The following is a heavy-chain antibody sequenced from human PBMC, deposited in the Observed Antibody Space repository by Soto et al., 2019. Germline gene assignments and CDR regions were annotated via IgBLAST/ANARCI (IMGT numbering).Heavy chain of an antibody. CDR2: IYSGGST. V-gene: IGHV3-66*01. Sequence: GGSLRLSCAASGFTVSSNYMSWVRQAPGKGLEWVSVIYSGGSTYYADSVKGRFTISRDHSKNTLYLQMNSRTAEDTAVNYCARDVRSSGWYKGTYYFDYWGQGTLVTVSS. CDR1: GFTVSSNY. CDR3: ARDVRSSGWYKGTYYFDY. J-gene: IGHJ4*02. D-gene: IGHD6-19*01.